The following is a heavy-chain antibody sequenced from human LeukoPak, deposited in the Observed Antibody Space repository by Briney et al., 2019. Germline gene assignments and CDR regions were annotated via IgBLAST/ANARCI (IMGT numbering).Heavy chain of an antibody. CDR2: IIPIFGTA. D-gene: IGHD3-9*01. V-gene: IGHV1-69*13. CDR1: GGTFSSYA. CDR3: ARRGRDILTGYGPFDY. Sequence: SVKVSCKASGGTFSSYAISWVRQAPGQGLEWMGGIIPIFGTANYAQKFQGRVTITADESTGTAYMELSSLRSEDTAVYYCARRGRDILTGYGPFDYWGQGTLVTVSS. J-gene: IGHJ4*02.